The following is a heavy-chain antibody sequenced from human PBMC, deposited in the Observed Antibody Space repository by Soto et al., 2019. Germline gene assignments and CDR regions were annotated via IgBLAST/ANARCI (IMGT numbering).Heavy chain of an antibody. CDR2: IYPGDSDT. V-gene: IGHV5-51*01. D-gene: IGHD1-26*01. CDR1: GYTFTSHW. CDR3: VRVGLVGATSLSNAWFDP. Sequence: PGESLKISCKGSGYTFTSHWIGWVRHMPGKGLEWMGIIYPGDSDTRYSPSFQGQVIISADKSITTAYLQWSSLKASDTAMYYRVRVGLVGATSLSNAWFDPWGQGTLVTVSS. J-gene: IGHJ5*02.